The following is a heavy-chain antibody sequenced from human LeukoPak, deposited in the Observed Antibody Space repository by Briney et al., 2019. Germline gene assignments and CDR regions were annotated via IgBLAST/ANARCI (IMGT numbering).Heavy chain of an antibody. CDR1: GFTFSSYD. CDR3: AKPVLTAINFFDC. CDR2: IRGSGNNA. D-gene: IGHD2-21*02. V-gene: IGHV3-23*01. J-gene: IGHJ4*02. Sequence: QPGGSLRVSYVASGFTFSSYDMSWVRQAPGKRLEWLSVIRGSGNNAYYADSVKGRFTVSRDNAKNTLYLQMNSLRAEDTALYYCAKPVLTAINFFDCWGQGALVTVSS.